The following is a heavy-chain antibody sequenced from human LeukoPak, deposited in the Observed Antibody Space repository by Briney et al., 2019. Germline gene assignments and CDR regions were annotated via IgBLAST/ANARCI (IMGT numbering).Heavy chain of an antibody. J-gene: IGHJ4*02. CDR2: IYSGGST. D-gene: IGHD6-19*01. Sequence: GESLKISCAASGFTVSSNYMSWVRQAPGKGLEWVSVIYSGGSTYYADSVKGRFTISRDNSKNTLYLQMNSLRAEDTAVYYCARDGSSGGVYWGQGTLVTVSS. V-gene: IGHV3-53*01. CDR3: ARDGSSGGVY. CDR1: GFTVSSNY.